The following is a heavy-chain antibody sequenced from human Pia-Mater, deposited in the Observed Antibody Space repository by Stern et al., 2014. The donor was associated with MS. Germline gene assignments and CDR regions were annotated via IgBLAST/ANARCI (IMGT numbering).Heavy chain of an antibody. CDR3: ARDGSIVVPRGDDAFDI. CDR1: GYTFTSYG. J-gene: IGHJ3*02. Sequence: VQLEESGAEVKKPGASVNVSCKASGYTFTSYGISWVRQAPGPGLAWMGWISAYNGNTNYAQKLQGRVTMTTDTSTSTAYMELRSLRSDDTAVYYCARDGSIVVPRGDDAFDIWGQGTMVTVSS. V-gene: IGHV1-18*01. D-gene: IGHD3-22*01. CDR2: ISAYNGNT.